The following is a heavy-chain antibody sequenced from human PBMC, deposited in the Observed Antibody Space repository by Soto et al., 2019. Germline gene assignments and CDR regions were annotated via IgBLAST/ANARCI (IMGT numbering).Heavy chain of an antibody. Sequence: QVQLQESGPGLVKPSETLSLTCTVSGGSFSSYYWSWIRQPPGKGLEWIGYIYYSGSTNYNPSLKSRVTISVDTSKNQFSLKLSSVTAADTAVYYCARDGGGMTTVTTGFDYWGQGTLVTVSS. CDR1: GGSFSSYY. CDR2: IYYSGST. V-gene: IGHV4-59*01. J-gene: IGHJ4*02. CDR3: ARDGGGMTTVTTGFDY. D-gene: IGHD4-17*01.